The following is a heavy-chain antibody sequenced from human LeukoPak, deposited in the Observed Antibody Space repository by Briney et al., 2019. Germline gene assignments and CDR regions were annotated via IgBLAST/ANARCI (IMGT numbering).Heavy chain of an antibody. CDR1: QFNFNNFG. Sequence: GGSLRLSCATSQFNFNNFGMTWVRQAPGKGLEWDSSISCNGGSTQYADSVQGRFAISRDNSKNTLYLQMNSLRAEDTAVYYCAKSRQLGIAVAGNYFDYWGQGTLVTVSS. J-gene: IGHJ4*02. V-gene: IGHV3-23*01. CDR3: AKSRQLGIAVAGNYFDY. D-gene: IGHD6-19*01. CDR2: ISCNGGST.